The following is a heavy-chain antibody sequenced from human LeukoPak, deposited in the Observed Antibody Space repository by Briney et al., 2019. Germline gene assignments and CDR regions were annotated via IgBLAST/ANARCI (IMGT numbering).Heavy chain of an antibody. J-gene: IGHJ4*02. Sequence: GGSLRLSCAASGFTFNTYWMHWVRQAPGKGLVWVSRINNDGSSTIYADSVRGRFTISRDNAKNTLYLQMNGLRAEDTSVYFCARSSYPYYFDYWGQGALVTVS. CDR2: INNDGSST. V-gene: IGHV3-74*01. CDR3: ARSSYPYYFDY. D-gene: IGHD3-10*01. CDR1: GFTFNTYW.